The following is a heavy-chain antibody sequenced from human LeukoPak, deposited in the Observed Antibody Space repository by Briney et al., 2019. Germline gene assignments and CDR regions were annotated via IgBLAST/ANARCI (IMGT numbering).Heavy chain of an antibody. CDR2: ISHTGGST. CDR1: GFSFEDHA. J-gene: IGHJ3*02. Sequence: GGSLRLSCVVSGFSFEDHAMHWVRQAPGKGLEWVSGISHTGGSTYYADSVKGRFTISRDSSKNTLYLQMNSLRAEDTAVYYCAKDGGYSGYDFPLDAFDIWGQGTMVTVSS. CDR3: AKDGGYSGYDFPLDAFDI. V-gene: IGHV3-23*01. D-gene: IGHD5-12*01.